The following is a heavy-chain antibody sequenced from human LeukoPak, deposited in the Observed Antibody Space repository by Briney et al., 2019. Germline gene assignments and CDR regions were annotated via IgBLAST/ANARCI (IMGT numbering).Heavy chain of an antibody. CDR3: ARGEGGVAGNLGY. CDR2: IYTSGST. J-gene: IGHJ4*02. Sequence: SETLSLTCTVSGGSISSGSYYWSWIRQPAGKGLEWIGRIYTSGSTNYNPSLKSRVTISVDTSKNQFSLELSSVTAADTAVYYCARGEGGVAGNLGYWGQGTLVTVSS. V-gene: IGHV4-61*02. D-gene: IGHD6-19*01. CDR1: GGSISSGSYY.